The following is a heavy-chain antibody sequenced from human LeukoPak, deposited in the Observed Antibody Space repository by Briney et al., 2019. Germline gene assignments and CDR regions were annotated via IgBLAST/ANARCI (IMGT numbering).Heavy chain of an antibody. CDR2: INPSGGST. CDR3: ARDEGAQQQLALMDY. J-gene: IGHJ4*02. CDR1: GYTFTSYY. Sequence: ASVKVSCKASGYTFTSYYMHWVRQAPGQGLEWMGIINPSGGSTSYAQKFQGRFTMTRDMSTSTVYMELSSLRSEDTAVYYCARDEGAQQQLALMDYWGQGTLVTVSS. V-gene: IGHV1-46*01. D-gene: IGHD6-13*01.